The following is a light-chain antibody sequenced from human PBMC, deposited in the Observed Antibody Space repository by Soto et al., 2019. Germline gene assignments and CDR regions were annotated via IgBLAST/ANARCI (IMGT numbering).Light chain of an antibody. CDR1: QTVINNY. J-gene: IGKJ4*01. V-gene: IGKV3-20*01. CDR2: DAS. Sequence: EVVLTQSPATLSVSPGERATLSCRASQTVINNYLAWYQQKPGQAPRLLIYDASSRATGIPDRFSGSGSGTDFTLTISRLEPEDFAVYYCQQFSSYPLTFGGGTKVEIK. CDR3: QQFSSYPLT.